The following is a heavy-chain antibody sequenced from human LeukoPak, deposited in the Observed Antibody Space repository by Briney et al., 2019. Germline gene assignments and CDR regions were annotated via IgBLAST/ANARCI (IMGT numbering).Heavy chain of an antibody. J-gene: IGHJ5*02. D-gene: IGHD4-17*01. Sequence: PSGGSLRLSCAASGFTFSRYAMHWVRQAPGKGLEWVAVISYDGSNKYYADSVKGRFTISRDNSKNTLYLQMNSLRAEDTAVYYCARGLGRLTTVTTTNWFDPWGQGTLVTVSS. CDR1: GFTFSRYA. CDR2: ISYDGSNK. CDR3: ARGLGRLTTVTTTNWFDP. V-gene: IGHV3-30*04.